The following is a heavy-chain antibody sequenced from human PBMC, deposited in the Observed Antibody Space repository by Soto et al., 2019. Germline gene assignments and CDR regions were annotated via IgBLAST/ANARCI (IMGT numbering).Heavy chain of an antibody. D-gene: IGHD1-1*01. CDR3: ARHESWLQLDFYF. CDR1: GGSISSSSYY. V-gene: IGHV4-39*01. CDR2: IYYSGST. Sequence: PSETLSLTCTVSGGSISSSSYYWGWIRQPPGKGLEWIGSIYYSGSTYYNPSLKSRVTISVDTSKNQFSLKLSSVTAADTAVFYFARHESWLQLDFYFWGQGTLVPVSS. J-gene: IGHJ4*02.